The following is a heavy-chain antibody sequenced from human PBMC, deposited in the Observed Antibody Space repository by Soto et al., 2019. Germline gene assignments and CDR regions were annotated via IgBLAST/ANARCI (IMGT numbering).Heavy chain of an antibody. D-gene: IGHD3-22*01. J-gene: IGHJ3*01. CDR2: VTSDGSNK. Sequence: ESGGGVVQPGRSLRLSCAASGFTFSTYALHWVRQAPGKGLEWVATVTSDGSNKYHADSVAGRFTISRDDSKNTLYPQLNSLRAEDTAVYYCGRITLKTSVDTFDFWGQGTMVTVSS. CDR1: GFTFSTYA. V-gene: IGHV3-30-3*01. CDR3: GRITLKTSVDTFDF.